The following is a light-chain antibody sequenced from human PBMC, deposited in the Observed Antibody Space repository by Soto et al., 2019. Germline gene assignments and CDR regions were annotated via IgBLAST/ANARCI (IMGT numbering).Light chain of an antibody. CDR2: ASS. J-gene: IGKJ3*01. CDR1: QSISSY. CDR3: QKSYSTLT. Sequence: DIQMTQYPSSLSASVGDRVTITCRASQSISSYLNWYQQKPGKAPKLLIYASSSLQRGVPSRFSGSGSGTDFTLTISSLQPEDFATYYCQKSYSTLTFGPGTKVDIK. V-gene: IGKV1-39*01.